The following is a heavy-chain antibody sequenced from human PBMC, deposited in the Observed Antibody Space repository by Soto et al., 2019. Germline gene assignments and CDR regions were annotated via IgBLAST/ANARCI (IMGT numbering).Heavy chain of an antibody. V-gene: IGHV4-59*08. CDR1: GGTIGSYY. J-gene: IGHJ5*02. CDR2: IYYSGST. D-gene: IGHD3-10*01. Sequence: SETKCLTCRVPGGTIGSYYVSWIRQPPGKGLEWIGYIYYSGSTNYNPSLKSRVTISVDTSKNQFSLKLSSVTAADTAVYYCARHLYGSGERFDPWGQGTLVTVSS. CDR3: ARHLYGSGERFDP.